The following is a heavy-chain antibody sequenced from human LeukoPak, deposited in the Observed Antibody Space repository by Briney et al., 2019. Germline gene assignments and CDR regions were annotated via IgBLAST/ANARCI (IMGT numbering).Heavy chain of an antibody. CDR3: ARDIRTTVSSRFDY. CDR1: GFNFSSYG. Sequence: GGSLRLSCAASGFNFSSYGMHWVRQAPGKGLEWVAVIWYDGSNKYYADSVKGRLTISRDNSKNTLYLQMNSLRAEDTAVYYCARDIRTTVSSRFDYWGQGTLVTVSS. CDR2: IWYDGSNK. J-gene: IGHJ4*02. D-gene: IGHD4-17*01. V-gene: IGHV3-33*01.